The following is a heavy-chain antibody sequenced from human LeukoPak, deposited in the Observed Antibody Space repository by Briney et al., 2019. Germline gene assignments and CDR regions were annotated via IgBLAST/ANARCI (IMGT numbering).Heavy chain of an antibody. J-gene: IGHJ3*02. CDR1: GYSISSGYY. Sequence: SETLSLPCTVSGYSISSGYYWGWIRQPPGKGLEWIGSIYHSGSTYYNPSLKSRVTISVDTSKNQFSLKLSSVTAADTAVYYCARVFGGAFDIWGQGTMVTVSS. D-gene: IGHD4-23*01. CDR3: ARVFGGAFDI. CDR2: IYHSGST. V-gene: IGHV4-38-2*02.